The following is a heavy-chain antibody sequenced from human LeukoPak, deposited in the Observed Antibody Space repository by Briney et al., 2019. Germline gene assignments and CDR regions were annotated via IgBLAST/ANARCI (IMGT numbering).Heavy chain of an antibody. Sequence: PSETLSLTCAVSAARISNYYWSWIRQAPGKGLEWIGYTSTSGSTNYNPSLKSRVSISLDTSKNRFSLNLNFVTAADTAVYYCASPRSGYRYTFDYWGQGALVTVSS. J-gene: IGHJ4*02. V-gene: IGHV4-4*09. D-gene: IGHD3-22*01. CDR2: TSTSGST. CDR3: ASPRSGYRYTFDY. CDR1: AARISNYY.